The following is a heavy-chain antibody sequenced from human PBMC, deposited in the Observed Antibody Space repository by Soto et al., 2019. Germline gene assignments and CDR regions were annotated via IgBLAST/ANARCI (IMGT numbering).Heavy chain of an antibody. Sequence: QVQLVQSGPELKKPGASVKVSCKTSGYSFYNSGISWVRQAPGQGLEWMGWISVYSGYARYAQKFQGRVIMTADTFTSTSYMELRGLRSDDTAMYYCSKNGTTWFAAWGQGTLVTVSS. CDR1: GYSFYNSG. J-gene: IGHJ5*02. CDR2: ISVYSGYA. V-gene: IGHV1-18*01. CDR3: SKNGTTWFAA. D-gene: IGHD1-1*01.